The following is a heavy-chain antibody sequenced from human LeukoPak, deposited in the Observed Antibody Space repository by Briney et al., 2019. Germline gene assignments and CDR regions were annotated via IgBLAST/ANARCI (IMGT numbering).Heavy chain of an antibody. Sequence: SETLSLTCTVSGGSISSSSYYWGWIRQPPGKGLEWIGSIYYSGSTYYNPSLKSRVTISVDTSKNQFSLKLSSVTAAGTAVYYCARSPTTYYDFWSGYPYYYYYGMDVWGQGTTDTVSS. CDR3: ARSPTTYYDFWSGYPYYYYYGMDV. CDR1: GGSISSSSYY. CDR2: IYYSGST. D-gene: IGHD3-3*01. J-gene: IGHJ6*02. V-gene: IGHV4-39*01.